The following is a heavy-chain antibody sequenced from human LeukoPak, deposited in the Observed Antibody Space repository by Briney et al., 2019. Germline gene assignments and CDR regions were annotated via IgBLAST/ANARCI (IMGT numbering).Heavy chain of an antibody. J-gene: IGHJ4*02. V-gene: IGHV3-33*01. Sequence: SLTLYCAASRFDFSSYGMHWLRPVPGKGLKWVAVIWDDGSNKYYEDSVEGRFTISRDNAKIKLYLQMNSLRAEDTAVYYFSRDPYPAGTYYGLDYWGQGTLVSVSS. CDR3: SRDPYPAGTYYGLDY. D-gene: IGHD3-10*01. CDR2: IWDDGSNK. CDR1: RFDFSSYG.